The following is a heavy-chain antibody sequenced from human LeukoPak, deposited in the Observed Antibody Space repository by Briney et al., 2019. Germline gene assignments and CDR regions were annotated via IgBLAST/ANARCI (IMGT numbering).Heavy chain of an antibody. J-gene: IGHJ4*01. CDR2: VSDTGST. V-gene: IGHV4-59*01. CDR3: ARTTTTFDD. Sequence: PSETLSLTCTVSGGSINSYCWSWIRQPPGKGLEWIGYVSDTGSTNYNPSLKSRVTISVDTSKNQFYLKLTSATAADTAVYYCARTTTTFDDWGHGTLVTVSS. D-gene: IGHD4-11*01. CDR1: GGSINSYC.